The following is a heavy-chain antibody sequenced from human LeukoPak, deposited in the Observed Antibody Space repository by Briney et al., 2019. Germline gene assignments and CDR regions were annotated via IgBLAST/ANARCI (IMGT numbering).Heavy chain of an antibody. J-gene: IGHJ4*02. D-gene: IGHD6-13*01. CDR2: IYPGDSDT. Sequence: GESLRISCKGSGYRLTSYWIAWVRPMPGKGLESMGIIYPGDSDTRYSPSFQGQVTISADNSISTAYLQWGSLKAADTAMYYCARGLGYSGSWYFDYWGQGTLVTVSS. CDR1: GYRLTSYW. V-gene: IGHV5-51*01. CDR3: ARGLGYSGSWYFDY.